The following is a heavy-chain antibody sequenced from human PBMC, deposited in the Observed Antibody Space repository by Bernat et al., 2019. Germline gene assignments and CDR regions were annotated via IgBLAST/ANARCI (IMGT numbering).Heavy chain of an antibody. Sequence: QVQLQESGPGLVKPSETLSLTCTVSGGSISGYYWSWIRRPPGKGLEWIGYMSYSGSTNYNPTLTSRVTMSVDTSNNQFSLKLGSVTAADTAVYYCARSYYGGNSVCFDPWGQGTLVTVSS. CDR2: MSYSGST. CDR1: GGSISGYY. D-gene: IGHD4-23*01. J-gene: IGHJ5*02. V-gene: IGHV4-59*01. CDR3: ARSYYGGNSVCFDP.